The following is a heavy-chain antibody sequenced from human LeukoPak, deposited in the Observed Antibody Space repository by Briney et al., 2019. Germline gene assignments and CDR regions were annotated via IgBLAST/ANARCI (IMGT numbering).Heavy chain of an antibody. J-gene: IGHJ6*02. CDR3: ARYPPGYYGMDV. V-gene: IGHV5-51*01. CDR2: IYPGDSDT. CDR1: GYRFTSYW. Sequence: GESLKISCVGSGYRFTSYWIGWVRQMPGKGLEYMGIIYPGDSDTRYSPSLQGQVTISADKSISTAYLQWSSLKASDNAIYYCARYPPGYYGMDVWGQGTTVTVSS.